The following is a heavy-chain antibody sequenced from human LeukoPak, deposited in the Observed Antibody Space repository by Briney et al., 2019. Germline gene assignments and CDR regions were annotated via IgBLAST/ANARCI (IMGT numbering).Heavy chain of an antibody. CDR1: GFTFSSYG. CDR3: TRVRYSGVGGRFDAFDI. V-gene: IGHV3-49*04. D-gene: IGHD6-19*01. CDR2: IRSKPYGGTT. J-gene: IGHJ3*02. Sequence: GGSLRLSCAASGFTFSSYGMHWVRQAPGKGLEWVGFIRSKPYGGTTESAASVKARLTISRDDSKSIAYLQVNSLKAEDTAVYYCTRVRYSGVGGRFDAFDIWGQGTMVTVSS.